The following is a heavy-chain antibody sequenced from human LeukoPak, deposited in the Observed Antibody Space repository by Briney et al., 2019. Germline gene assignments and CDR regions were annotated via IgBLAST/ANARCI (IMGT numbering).Heavy chain of an antibody. V-gene: IGHV1-18*01. D-gene: IGHD3-3*01. J-gene: IGHJ4*02. Sequence: ASVKVSCKASVSTFTSYGISWVRQAPGQGLEWMGWISAYSGNTNYAQKLQGRVTMTTDTSTSTAYVELRSLRSDDTAVYYCARGAFGVVHDYWGQGTLVTVSS. CDR3: ARGAFGVVHDY. CDR1: VSTFTSYG. CDR2: ISAYSGNT.